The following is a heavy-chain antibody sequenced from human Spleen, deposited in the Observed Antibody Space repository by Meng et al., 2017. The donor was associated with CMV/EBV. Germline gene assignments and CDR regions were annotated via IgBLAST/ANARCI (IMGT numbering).Heavy chain of an antibody. CDR1: GGSFSSYA. J-gene: IGHJ4*02. V-gene: IGHV1-69*05. CDR3: AATSWDGNSYYFDY. CDR2: IIPIFYSP. Sequence: SGGSFSSYAIFWVRHVPGQGLACVGVIIPIFYSPTYSQQFQSTVTITTDESTSTAYMEVTSLRSEDTAVYYCAATSWDGNSYYFDYWGQGTLVTVSS. D-gene: IGHD4-23*01.